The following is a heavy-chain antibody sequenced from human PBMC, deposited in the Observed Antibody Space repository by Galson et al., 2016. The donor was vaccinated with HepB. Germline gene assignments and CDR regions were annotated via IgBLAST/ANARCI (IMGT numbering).Heavy chain of an antibody. D-gene: IGHD5-18*01. V-gene: IGHV1-69*13. CDR2: IITLFGTT. Sequence: SVKVSCKASGDTFTRNAISWVRQAPGQGLEWMGGIITLFGTTNYAPKFQGRVTITADESTSTAYMDLSSLRFEDTAVYYCVRGIHFYFDYWGQGSVVTVSS. CDR3: VRGIHFYFDY. J-gene: IGHJ4*02. CDR1: GDTFTRNA.